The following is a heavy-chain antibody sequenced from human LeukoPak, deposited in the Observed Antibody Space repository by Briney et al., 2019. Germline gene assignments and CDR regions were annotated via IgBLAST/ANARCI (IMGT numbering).Heavy chain of an antibody. V-gene: IGHV4-59*12. Sequence: SDTLSLTCTVSGGSINNYYWSWIRQPPGKGLEWTGYIYYNGNTNYNPSLKSRVTISVDTSKNQFSLKLSSVTAADTAVYYCARGPSGSGSYYSWFDPWGQGTLVTVSS. J-gene: IGHJ5*02. CDR2: IYYNGNT. CDR1: GGSINNYY. D-gene: IGHD3-10*01. CDR3: ARGPSGSGSYYSWFDP.